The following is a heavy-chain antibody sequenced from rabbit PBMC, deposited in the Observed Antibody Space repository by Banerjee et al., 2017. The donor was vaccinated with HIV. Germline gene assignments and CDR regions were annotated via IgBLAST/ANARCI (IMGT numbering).Heavy chain of an antibody. V-gene: IGHV1S45*01. D-gene: IGHD6-1*01. CDR2: IVTSSSGST. CDR3: ARGYFGAAAYDYGTYFKL. Sequence: EESGGDLVKPEGSLTLTCKASGLDFSSSYWICWVRQAPGKGLQWIGCIVTSSSGSTYYASWAKGRFTISKTSSTTVTLQMTSLTAADTATYFCARGYFGAAAYDYGTYFKLWGPGTLVTVS. CDR1: GLDFSSSYW. J-gene: IGHJ4*01.